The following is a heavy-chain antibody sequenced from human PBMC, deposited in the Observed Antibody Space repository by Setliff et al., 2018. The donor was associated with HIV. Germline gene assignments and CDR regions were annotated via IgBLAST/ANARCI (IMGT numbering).Heavy chain of an antibody. V-gene: IGHV4-39*07. CDR1: GGSIRSSSHY. D-gene: IGHD3-10*01. CDR3: AREGDIGVVRGVIYFDY. CDR2: LYYSGST. J-gene: IGHJ4*03. Sequence: SETLSLTCTVSGGSIRSSSHYWGWIRQPPGKGLEWIGNLYYSGSTYNNPSLKSRLTISVDTSKNQFSLKLSSVTAADTAVYYCAREGDIGVVRGVIYFDYWGPETLLVTVSS.